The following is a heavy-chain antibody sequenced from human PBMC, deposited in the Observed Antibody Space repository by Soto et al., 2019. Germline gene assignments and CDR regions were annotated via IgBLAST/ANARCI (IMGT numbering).Heavy chain of an antibody. CDR2: FYYTGST. Sequence: SETLSLTCTVSGGSISSSNYYRGSIRQPPGKGLEWIGSFYYTGSTYYNPSLKSRVTISVDTSKNHFSLKLTSVTAADTAVYYCARPSSSTVTTGATFDIWGQGTMVTVSS. J-gene: IGHJ3*02. D-gene: IGHD4-17*01. CDR3: ARPSSSTVTTGATFDI. V-gene: IGHV4-39*02. CDR1: GGSISSSNYY.